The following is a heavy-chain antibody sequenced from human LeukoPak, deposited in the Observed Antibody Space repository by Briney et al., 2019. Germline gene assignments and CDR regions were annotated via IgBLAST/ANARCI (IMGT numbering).Heavy chain of an antibody. J-gene: IGHJ4*02. CDR1: GFTLSSNY. CDR2: IYSGGST. Sequence: PGGSLRLSCAASGFTLSSNYMSWVRQAPGKGLEWVSVIYSGGSTYYADSVKGRLTISRDNSKNTLYLQMNSLRAEDTAVYYCARGSGSFDYWGQGTLVTVSS. CDR3: ARGSGSFDY. V-gene: IGHV3-53*01. D-gene: IGHD1-26*01.